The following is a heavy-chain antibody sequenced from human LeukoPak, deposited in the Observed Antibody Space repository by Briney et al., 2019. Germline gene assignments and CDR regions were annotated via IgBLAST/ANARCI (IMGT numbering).Heavy chain of an antibody. CDR2: TYTSGST. CDR1: GGSISGYY. V-gene: IGHV4-4*07. J-gene: IGHJ4*02. Sequence: PSETLSLTCTVSGGSISGYYWSWIRQPAGKELEWIGRTYTSGSTEYNPSLKSRVTMSVDTSKNHFSLKLNSVTAADTALYYCARMGQDSSGFYRVFDYWGQGTLVTVSS. D-gene: IGHD3-22*01. CDR3: ARMGQDSSGFYRVFDY.